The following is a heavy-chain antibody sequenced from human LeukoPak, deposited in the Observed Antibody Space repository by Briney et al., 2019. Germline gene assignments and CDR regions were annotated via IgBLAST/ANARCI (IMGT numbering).Heavy chain of an antibody. CDR2: ISGSGGST. CDR3: MKSAEGRHCGDIGCPGDH. V-gene: IGHV3-23*01. CDR1: GFTFYKYA. J-gene: IGHJ4*02. Sequence: GGSLRLSCVASGFTFYKYAMSWVRQAPGKGLEWVSGISGSGGSTYYADSVRGRFTISRDHSKNTLYLQMNSLGAEDTAVYFCMKSAEGRHCGDIGCPGDHWGQGTLVTVSS. D-gene: IGHD2-21*01.